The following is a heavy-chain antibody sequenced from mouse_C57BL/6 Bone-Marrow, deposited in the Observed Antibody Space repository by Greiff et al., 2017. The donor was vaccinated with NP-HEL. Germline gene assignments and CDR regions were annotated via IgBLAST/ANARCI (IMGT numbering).Heavy chain of an antibody. D-gene: IGHD2-5*01. CDR2: IYPGSGNT. J-gene: IGHJ4*01. CDR3: ARWGAYYSNYEYYYAMDY. CDR1: GYTFTDYY. Sequence: VQLQESGAELVRPGASVKLSCKASGYTFTDYYINWVKQRPGQGLEWIARIYPGSGNTYYNEKFKGKATLTAEKSSSTAYMQLSSLTSEDSAVYFCARWGAYYSNYEYYYAMDYWGQGTSVTVSS. V-gene: IGHV1-76*01.